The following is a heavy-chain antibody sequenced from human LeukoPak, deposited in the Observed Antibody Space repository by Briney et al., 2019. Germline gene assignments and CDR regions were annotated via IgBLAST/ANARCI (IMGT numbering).Heavy chain of an antibody. CDR2: IKHDGSEA. D-gene: IGHD5-12*01. Sequence: GGSLRLSCAASGFTFSSYWMSWVRQAPGKGLEWVANIKHDGSEAYYVASVKGRFTISKDNGKNSLFLQMNSLRTEATATYYCVKGRGGYVKYKTFDYWGQGTLVTVSS. V-gene: IGHV3-7*01. CDR3: VKGRGGYVKYKTFDY. J-gene: IGHJ4*02. CDR1: GFTFSSYW.